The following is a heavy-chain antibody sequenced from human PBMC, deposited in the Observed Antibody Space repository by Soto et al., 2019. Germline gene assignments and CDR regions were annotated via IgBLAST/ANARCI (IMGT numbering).Heavy chain of an antibody. V-gene: IGHV3-13*01. Sequence: GGSLRLSCAASGFTFSSYDMHWVRQATGKGLEWVSAIGTAGDTYYPGSVKGRFTISRENVKNSLYLQMNSLGAGDTAVYYCARARYYDFWSGYTQDAFDIWGQGTMVTVSS. CDR3: ARARYYDFWSGYTQDAFDI. CDR2: IGTAGDT. D-gene: IGHD3-3*01. J-gene: IGHJ3*02. CDR1: GFTFSSYD.